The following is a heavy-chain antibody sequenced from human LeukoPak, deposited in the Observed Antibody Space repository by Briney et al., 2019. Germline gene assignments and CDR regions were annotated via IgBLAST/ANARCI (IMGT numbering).Heavy chain of an antibody. J-gene: IGHJ4*02. CDR1: GFTFTSYA. V-gene: IGHV3-23*01. Sequence: PGGSLRLSCAASGFTFTSYAMNWVRQAPGKGLEWVSAIGGRANNTYYADSVKGRFTISRDNSKNTLYLQMNSLRAEDTAVYYCARVSRTYSSPYSWGQGTLVTVSS. CDR2: IGGRANNT. D-gene: IGHD6-19*01. CDR3: ARVSRTYSSPYS.